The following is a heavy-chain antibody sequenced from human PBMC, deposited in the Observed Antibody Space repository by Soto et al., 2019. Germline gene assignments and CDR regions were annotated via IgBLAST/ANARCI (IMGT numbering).Heavy chain of an antibody. CDR3: ARPTGGHDAGGNYMDV. J-gene: IGHJ6*03. CDR2: IIPIVGLT. V-gene: IGHV1-69*02. Sequence: QVQLLQSVSEVKKPGSPVKVSCRASGGSLSSYPVTWVRQAPGQGLEWMGRIIPIVGLTNYAQKFQGRVTITADKSTSTAYMELSSLRSDDTAVYYCARPTGGHDAGGNYMDVWGKGTTVIVSS. D-gene: IGHD2-8*02. CDR1: GGSLSSYP.